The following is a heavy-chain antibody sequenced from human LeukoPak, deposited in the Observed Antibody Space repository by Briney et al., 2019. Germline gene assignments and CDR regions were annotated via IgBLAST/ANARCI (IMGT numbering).Heavy chain of an antibody. J-gene: IGHJ3*02. Sequence: GGSLRLSCAASGFTFSSYGMHWVRQAPGKGLEWVAFIRYDGSNKCYADSVKGRFTISRDNTKNSLYLQMNSLRAEDTAVYYCAKDGGSDPDSFDIWGQGTMVTVSS. CDR2: IRYDGSNK. D-gene: IGHD2-15*01. CDR3: AKDGGSDPDSFDI. CDR1: GFTFSSYG. V-gene: IGHV3-30*02.